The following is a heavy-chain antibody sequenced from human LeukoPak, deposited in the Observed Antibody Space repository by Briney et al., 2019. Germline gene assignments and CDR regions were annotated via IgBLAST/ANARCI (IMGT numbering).Heavy chain of an antibody. CDR2: ISGSGGST. Sequence: GGSLRLCCAASGFTFSSYAMSWVRQAPGKGLEWVSAISGSGGSTYYADSVKGRFTISRDNSKNTLYLQMNSLRAEDTAVYYCAKEGRTPGIAVAGTDAFDIWGQGTMVTVSS. J-gene: IGHJ3*02. D-gene: IGHD6-19*01. CDR1: GFTFSSYA. CDR3: AKEGRTPGIAVAGTDAFDI. V-gene: IGHV3-23*01.